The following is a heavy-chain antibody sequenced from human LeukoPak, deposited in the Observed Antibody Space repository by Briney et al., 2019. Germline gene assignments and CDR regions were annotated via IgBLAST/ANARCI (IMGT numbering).Heavy chain of an antibody. V-gene: IGHV3-74*01. CDR1: GFTFSSYW. Sequence: GGSLRLSCAASGFTFSSYWMHWVRQAPGKGLVWVSRVNSDGSSTSYADSVKGRFTISRDNAKNTLYLQVNSLRAEDTAVYYCARDMYYDILTGYFTYAFDIWGQGTMVTVSS. CDR3: ARDMYYDILTGYFTYAFDI. CDR2: VNSDGSST. D-gene: IGHD3-9*01. J-gene: IGHJ3*02.